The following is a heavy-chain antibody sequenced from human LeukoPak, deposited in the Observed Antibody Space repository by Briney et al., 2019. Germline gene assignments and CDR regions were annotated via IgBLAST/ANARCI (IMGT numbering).Heavy chain of an antibody. CDR1: GFTFSSYW. CDR3: ARVLRYCSGGNCYSGGLGYMDV. J-gene: IGHJ6*03. D-gene: IGHD2-15*01. V-gene: IGHV3-74*01. Sequence: GGSLRLSCAASGFTFSSYWMHWARQAPGKGLVWVSRINSDGSSTSYADSVKGRFTISRDNAKNTLYLQMNSLRAEDTAVYYCARVLRYCSGGNCYSGGLGYMDVWGKGTTVTISS. CDR2: INSDGSST.